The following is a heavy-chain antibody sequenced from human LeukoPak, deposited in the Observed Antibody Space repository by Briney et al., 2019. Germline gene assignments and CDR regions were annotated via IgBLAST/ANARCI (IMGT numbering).Heavy chain of an antibody. D-gene: IGHD4-17*01. CDR3: TSGYGDYVGWFDP. Sequence: PSETLSLTCTVSGGSISSGGYYWSWIRQHPGKGLEWIGYIYYSGSTYYNPSLKSRVTISVDTSKNQFSLKLSSVTAADTAVYYCTSGYGDYVGWFDPSGPGTLVTVSS. CDR2: IYYSGST. J-gene: IGHJ5*02. V-gene: IGHV4-31*03. CDR1: GGSISSGGYY.